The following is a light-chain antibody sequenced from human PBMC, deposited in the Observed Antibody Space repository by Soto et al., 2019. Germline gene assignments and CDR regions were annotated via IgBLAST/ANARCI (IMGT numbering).Light chain of an antibody. Sequence: QSVLTQPASVSGSPGQSITISCTGTSSDVGGYNYVSWYQHHPDKAPKLMIYHVTVRPSGVSNRFSGSKSDDTASLTISGLQAEDEADYYCASFTSTYSDVFGTGTKLTVL. J-gene: IGLJ1*01. CDR1: SSDVGGYNY. CDR3: ASFTSTYSDV. CDR2: HVT. V-gene: IGLV2-14*03.